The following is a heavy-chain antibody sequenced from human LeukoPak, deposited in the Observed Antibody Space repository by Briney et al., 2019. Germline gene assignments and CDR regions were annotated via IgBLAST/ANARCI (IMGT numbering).Heavy chain of an antibody. CDR3: ARRRFYDSSGYPLFDY. V-gene: IGHV4-34*01. Sequence: SETLSLTCAVYGGSFSGYYWSWIRQPPGKGLEWIGEINHSGSTNYNPSLKSRVTISVDTSKNQFSLKLSSVTAADTAVYYCARRRFYDSSGYPLFDYWGQGTLVTVSS. CDR2: INHSGST. CDR1: GGSFSGYY. J-gene: IGHJ4*02. D-gene: IGHD3-22*01.